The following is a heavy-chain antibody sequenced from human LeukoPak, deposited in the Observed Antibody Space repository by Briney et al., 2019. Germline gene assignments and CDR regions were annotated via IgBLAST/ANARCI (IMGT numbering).Heavy chain of an antibody. CDR3: ARFRTGGNSGGRHFDY. CDR2: IYYSGSP. V-gene: IGHV4-59*12. J-gene: IGHJ4*02. Sequence: SETLSLTCTVSGGSISTYYWNWIRQPPGKGLECIGYIYYSGSPSYNPSLRSRVTISVDTSKNQFSLKLSSVTAADTAVYYCARFRTGGNSGGRHFDYWGQGTLVTVSS. D-gene: IGHD4-23*01. CDR1: GGSISTYY.